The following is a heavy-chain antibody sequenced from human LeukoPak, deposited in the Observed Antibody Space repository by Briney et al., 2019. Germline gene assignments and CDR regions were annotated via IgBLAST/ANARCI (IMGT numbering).Heavy chain of an antibody. CDR1: GYTFTSYG. D-gene: IGHD3-3*01. V-gene: IGHV1-18*01. Sequence: ASVKVSCKASGYTFTSYGISWVRQAPGQGLERMGWISAYNGNTNYAQKLQGRVTMTTDTSTSTAYMELRSLRSDDTAVYYCARDGTAYYDFWSGYSPFDYWGQGTLVTVSS. CDR2: ISAYNGNT. J-gene: IGHJ4*02. CDR3: ARDGTAYYDFWSGYSPFDY.